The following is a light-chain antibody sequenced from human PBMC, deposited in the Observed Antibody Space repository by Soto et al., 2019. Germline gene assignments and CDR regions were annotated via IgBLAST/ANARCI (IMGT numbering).Light chain of an antibody. CDR3: QQYNTWRSIS. J-gene: IGKJ5*01. Sequence: EIVLTQSPATLSLSPGERATLSCRASQSVSSSYLTWYQQKPGQAPRLLIYGASTRATSIPAGFSGSGSGTDFTLTIGSLQSEDFAVYYCQQYNTWRSISFGQGTRLEIK. CDR2: GAS. V-gene: IGKV3D-7*01. CDR1: QSVSSSY.